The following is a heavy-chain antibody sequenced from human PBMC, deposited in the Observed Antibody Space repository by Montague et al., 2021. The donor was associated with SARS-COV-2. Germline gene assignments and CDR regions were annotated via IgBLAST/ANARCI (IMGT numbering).Heavy chain of an antibody. V-gene: IGHV4/OR15-8*01. J-gene: IGHJ4*02. D-gene: IGHD1-26*01. CDR3: ARKGSGRSDLAY. CDR2: SLHTEST. CDR1: VSWNCGADR. Sequence: SETLSLTCFRLVSWNCGADRKSTRLNPRHMSLSYAVFSLHTESTKYKPSLKSRVSMSVDKSWNQFSLRLTSVTAADTAIYYCARKGSGRSDLAYWGQGTLVTVSS.